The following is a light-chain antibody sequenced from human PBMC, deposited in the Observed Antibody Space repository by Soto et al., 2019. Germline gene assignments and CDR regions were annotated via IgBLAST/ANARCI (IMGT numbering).Light chain of an antibody. Sequence: EIVLTQSPVTLSLSPGERATLSCRASQSVSNYLAWYQQKPGQAPRLLIYGASNRATGIPARFSGSGSGTDFTLTISSLEPEDFAIYYCQQGSIWPPLTFGQGTKVEI. J-gene: IGKJ1*01. V-gene: IGKV3-11*01. CDR1: QSVSNY. CDR3: QQGSIWPPLT. CDR2: GAS.